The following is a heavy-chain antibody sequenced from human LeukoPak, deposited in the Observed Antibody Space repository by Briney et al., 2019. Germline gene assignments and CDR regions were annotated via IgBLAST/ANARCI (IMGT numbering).Heavy chain of an antibody. CDR3: ARDLGSGFLQCDY. CDR1: GFSVSSNY. J-gene: IGHJ4*02. V-gene: IGHV3-66*01. CDR2: IYGGCGT. Sequence: GGSMRLSSAASGFSVSSNYMSWVRQAPGEWMEWVTVIYGGCGTYHGDSVKGRFTNSRDNSKNPLYLQINSLRAEDTAVYYCARDLGSGFLQCDYWGQGTRVSVSS. D-gene: IGHD6-19*01.